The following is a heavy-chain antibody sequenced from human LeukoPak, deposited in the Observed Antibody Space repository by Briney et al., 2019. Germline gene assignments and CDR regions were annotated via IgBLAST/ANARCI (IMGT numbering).Heavy chain of an antibody. J-gene: IGHJ4*02. CDR1: GFTFSSYE. D-gene: IGHD1-26*01. CDR3: ARETRISGSNVLDY. CDR2: ISSSGSTI. Sequence: GGSLRLSCAASGFTFSSYEMNWVRQAPGKGLEWVSYISSSGSTIYYADPVKGRFTISRDNAKNSLYLQMNSLRAEDTAVYYCARETRISGSNVLDYWGQGTLVTVSS. V-gene: IGHV3-48*03.